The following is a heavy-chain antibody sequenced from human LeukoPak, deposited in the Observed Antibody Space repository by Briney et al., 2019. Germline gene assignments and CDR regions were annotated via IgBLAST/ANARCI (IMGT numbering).Heavy chain of an antibody. Sequence: PGGSLRLSCAASGFTFSSYAMSWVRQAPGKGLEWVAVISYYGDNKYYADSVKGRFTISRDNSKNTLYLQMNSLRSEDTAVYYCATEDHFPDAFDMWGQGTMVTVSS. CDR2: ISYYGDNK. CDR3: ATEDHFPDAFDM. D-gene: IGHD3-3*02. J-gene: IGHJ3*02. CDR1: GFTFSSYA. V-gene: IGHV3-30*03.